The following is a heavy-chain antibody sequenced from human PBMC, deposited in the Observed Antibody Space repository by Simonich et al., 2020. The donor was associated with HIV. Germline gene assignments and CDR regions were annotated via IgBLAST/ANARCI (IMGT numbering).Heavy chain of an antibody. CDR1: HGSFSDYY. CDR3: ARAGLTMVRGVPASFDV. D-gene: IGHD3-10*01. Sequence: QVELQQWGAGLLKPSETLSLTCAVFHGSFSDYYWRWIRQPPGQGLEWIGEINHSESTKYNPSLKSRVTISVDTSKNQFSLKLRSVTAADTAVYYCARAGLTMVRGVPASFDVWGQGTMVTVSS. J-gene: IGHJ3*01. V-gene: IGHV4-34*01. CDR2: INHSEST.